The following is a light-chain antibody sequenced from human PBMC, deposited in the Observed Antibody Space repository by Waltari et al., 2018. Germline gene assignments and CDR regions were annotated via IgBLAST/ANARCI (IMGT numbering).Light chain of an antibody. CDR3: QQYGSSLWT. CDR2: GAS. J-gene: IGKJ5*01. CDR1: QSVSSSY. V-gene: IGKV3-20*01. Sequence: EIVLTQSPGTLSLSPGERATLSCRASQSVSSSYLAWYQQKPGQAPRLLIYGASSRATGIPDRFSGSGSGTDFTLTISRLEPEDFEVYYCQQYGSSLWTFGQGTRLEIK.